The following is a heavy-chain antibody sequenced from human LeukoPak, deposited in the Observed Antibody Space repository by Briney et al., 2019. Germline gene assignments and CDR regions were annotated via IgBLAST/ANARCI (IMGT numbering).Heavy chain of an antibody. Sequence: GSLRLSCTASGFTFGDYAMSWIRQPPGKGLEWIGEINHSGSTNYNPSLKSRVTISVDTSKNQFSLKLSSVTAADTAVYFCARGPPTDYYDSSGFYYVFDYWGQGTLVTVSS. J-gene: IGHJ4*02. D-gene: IGHD3-22*01. CDR2: INHSGST. CDR1: GFTFGDYA. CDR3: ARGPPTDYYDSSGFYYVFDY. V-gene: IGHV4-34*01.